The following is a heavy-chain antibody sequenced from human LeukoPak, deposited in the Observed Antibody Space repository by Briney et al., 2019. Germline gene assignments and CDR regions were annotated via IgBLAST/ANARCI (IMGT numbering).Heavy chain of an antibody. CDR3: AGGTTNTKGAFDM. CDR2: INPSGSST. D-gene: IGHD2-8*01. J-gene: IGHJ3*02. V-gene: IGHV1-46*01. Sequence: ASVKVSCKASGYTFTNYYIHWVRQAAGQGLEWMGIINPSGSSTSYAQKFQGTVTMTRHTSTSTVYMELSSLRSEDTAVYYCAGGTTNTKGAFDMWGQGTMVTVSS. CDR1: GYTFTNYY.